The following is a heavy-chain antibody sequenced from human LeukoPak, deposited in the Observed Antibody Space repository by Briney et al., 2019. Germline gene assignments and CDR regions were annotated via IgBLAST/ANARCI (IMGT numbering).Heavy chain of an antibody. D-gene: IGHD1-26*01. CDR3: ARHLGSWELDY. CDR1: GYSFPIYW. Sequence: GESLKISFKGSGYSFPIYWIGWVRQMPGKGLEWTGIIYPGDSDTRYSPSFQGQVTISADKSISTAYLQWSSLKASDTAMYYCARHLGSWELDYWGQGTLVTVSS. V-gene: IGHV5-51*01. J-gene: IGHJ4*02. CDR2: IYPGDSDT.